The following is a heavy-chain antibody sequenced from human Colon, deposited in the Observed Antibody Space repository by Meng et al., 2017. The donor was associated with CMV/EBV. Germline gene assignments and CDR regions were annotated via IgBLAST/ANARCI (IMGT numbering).Heavy chain of an antibody. J-gene: IGHJ4*02. CDR2: ISNGGNTR. CDR3: ARDRSYYGGTDFFDF. D-gene: IGHD4-23*01. V-gene: IGHV3-48*03. CDR1: GFLFSSYE. Sequence: GESLKISCAASGFLFSSYEVNWVRQAPGKGLEWVAYISNGGNTRYYADSVKGRFTVSRDNAKNSVYLQMNSLRAEDTGLYYCARDRSYYGGTDFFDFWGQGTLVTVSS.